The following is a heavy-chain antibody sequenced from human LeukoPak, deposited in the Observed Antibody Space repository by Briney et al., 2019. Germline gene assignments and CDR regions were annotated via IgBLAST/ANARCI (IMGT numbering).Heavy chain of an antibody. CDR2: ISSNGDSP. V-gene: IGHV3-64*05. CDR3: VKDRGATVAGTGGFDY. J-gene: IGHJ4*02. Sequence: GGSLRLSCSASGFTFSSYAMHWVRQALGKGLEYVSGISSNGDSPYYADSVKGRFTISRDNSKNTLYVQMSSLRAEDTAVYYCVKDRGATVAGTGGFDYWGQGTLVTVSS. D-gene: IGHD6-19*01. CDR1: GFTFSSYA.